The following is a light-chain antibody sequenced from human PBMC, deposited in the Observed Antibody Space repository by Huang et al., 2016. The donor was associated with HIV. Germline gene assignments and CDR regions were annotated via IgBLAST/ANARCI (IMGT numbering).Light chain of an antibody. CDR3: MQGTRWPWT. CDR2: QVS. Sequence: DVVMTQSPLSLPVTLGQPASISCRSSQSLVHSDGNTYLNWFQQRPGQSPRRLIYQVSNRDAGVPDRFSGSGSGTDFTLKSSRVEAEDVGIYYCMQGTRWPWTFGQGTKVEIK. J-gene: IGKJ1*01. CDR1: QSLVHSDGNTY. V-gene: IGKV2-30*02.